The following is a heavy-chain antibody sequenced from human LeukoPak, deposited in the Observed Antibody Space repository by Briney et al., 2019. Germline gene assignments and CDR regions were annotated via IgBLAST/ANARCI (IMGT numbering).Heavy chain of an antibody. V-gene: IGHV4-59*01. J-gene: IGHJ4*02. CDR3: ARGSYDFWSGSHLFDY. CDR1: GGSISSYY. CDR2: IYSSGST. D-gene: IGHD3-3*01. Sequence: SETLSLTCTVSGGSISSYYWSWIRQPPGKGLEWIGYIYSSGSTNYNPSLKSRVTISVDTSKDQFSLKLSSVTAADTAVYYCARGSYDFWSGSHLFDYWGQGTLVTVSS.